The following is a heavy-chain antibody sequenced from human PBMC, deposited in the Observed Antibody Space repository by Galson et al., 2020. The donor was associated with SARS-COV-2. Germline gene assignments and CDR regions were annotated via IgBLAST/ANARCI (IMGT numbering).Heavy chain of an antibody. CDR2: IYHSGST. CDR3: ARTVLRFLEGNAFDI. J-gene: IGHJ3*02. V-gene: IGHV4-38-2*01. Sequence: ETLSLTCAVSGYSISSGYYWGWIRQPPGKGLEWIGSIYHSGSTYYNPSLKSRVTISVDTSKNQFSLKLSSVTAADTAVYYCARTVLRFLEGNAFDIWGQGTMVTVSS. CDR1: GYSISSGYY. D-gene: IGHD3-3*01.